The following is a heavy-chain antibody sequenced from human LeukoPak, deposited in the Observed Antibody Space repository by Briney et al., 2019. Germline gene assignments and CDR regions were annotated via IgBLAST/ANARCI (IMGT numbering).Heavy chain of an antibody. J-gene: IGHJ4*02. CDR3: AKEYYYGSGNYPPGIR. CDR1: GFTFSNYG. V-gene: IGHV3-30*18. D-gene: IGHD3-10*01. Sequence: GGSLRLSCAASGFTFSNYGMHWVRQAPGKGLEWVAVISFDGSNEYYADSVKGRFTISRDNSKNTLYLQLNSLRAEDTAVYYCAKEYYYGSGNYPPGIRWGQGTLVTVSS. CDR2: ISFDGSNE.